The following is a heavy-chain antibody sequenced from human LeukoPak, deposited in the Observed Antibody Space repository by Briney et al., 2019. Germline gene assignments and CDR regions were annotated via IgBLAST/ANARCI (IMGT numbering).Heavy chain of an antibody. CDR2: IHYSGRT. D-gene: IGHD5-18*01. CDR3: ARHNEDCFGGYCFLVSFDS. CDR1: AGSISPDY. Sequence: PSETLSLTCTVSAGSISPDYWSWIRQPPGKGLQWIGYIHYSGRTDYNPSLQSRVTMSVDTSKNQFSLNLFSVTAADTAVYYCARHNEDCFGGYCFLVSFDSWGQGAQVTVSS. V-gene: IGHV4-59*08. J-gene: IGHJ4*02.